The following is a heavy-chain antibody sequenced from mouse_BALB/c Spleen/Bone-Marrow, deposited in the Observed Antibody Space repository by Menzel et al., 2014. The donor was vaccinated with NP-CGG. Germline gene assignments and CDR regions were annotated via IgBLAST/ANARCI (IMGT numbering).Heavy chain of an antibody. J-gene: IGHJ2*01. V-gene: IGHV14-3*02. D-gene: IGHD1-1*01. CDR1: GFNIKDTY. Sequence: EVQLQQSGAELVKPGASVKFSCTASGFNIKDTYMHWVKQRPEQGLEWIGRIDPANGNTKYDPKFQGKATITADTSSNTAYLQLSSLTSEDTAVYYCARYYYGYYFDYWGQGTTLTVSS. CDR3: ARYYYGYYFDY. CDR2: IDPANGNT.